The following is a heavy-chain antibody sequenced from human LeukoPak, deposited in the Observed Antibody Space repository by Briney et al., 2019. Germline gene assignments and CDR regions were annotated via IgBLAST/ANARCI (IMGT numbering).Heavy chain of an antibody. CDR2: IYHSGST. CDR3: ARERRITMIGWYFDY. V-gene: IGHV4-38-2*02. CDR1: GYSISTGDY. Sequence: SETLSLTCIVSGYSISTGDYWGWIRQPPEKGLEWIGSIYHSGSTYYNPSLKSRVTISVDTSKNQFSLKLSSVTAADTAVYYCARERRITMIGWYFDYWGQGTLVTVPS. J-gene: IGHJ4*02. D-gene: IGHD3-22*01.